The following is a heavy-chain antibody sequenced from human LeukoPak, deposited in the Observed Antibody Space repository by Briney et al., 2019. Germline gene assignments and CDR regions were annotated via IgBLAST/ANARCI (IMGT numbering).Heavy chain of an antibody. V-gene: IGHV3-23*01. CDR1: GFIFSDYS. J-gene: IGHJ6*02. CDR2: LGTRGDNK. Sequence: PGGSLRLSCAASGFIFSDYSMSWVRQAPGKGLEWVSSLGTRGDNKYYAASVKGRFSISRDNSKDTVHLRMNYLRAEDTAIYYCVKDRPCTFCMPMDVWGQGTTVTVSS. CDR3: VKDRPCTFCMPMDV. D-gene: IGHD2/OR15-2a*01.